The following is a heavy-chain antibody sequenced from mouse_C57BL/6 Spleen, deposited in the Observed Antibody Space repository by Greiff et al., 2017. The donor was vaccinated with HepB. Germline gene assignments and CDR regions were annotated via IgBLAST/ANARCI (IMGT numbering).Heavy chain of an antibody. CDR3: ASYSNYGTWFAY. V-gene: IGHV1-69*01. CDR1: GYTFTSYW. J-gene: IGHJ3*01. D-gene: IGHD2-5*01. Sequence: QVQLQQSGAELVMPGASVKLSCKASGYTFTSYWMHWVKQRPGQGLEWIGEIDPSDSYTNYNQKFKGKSTLTVDKSSSTAYMQLSSLTSEDSAVYYCASYSNYGTWFAYWGQGTLVTVSA. CDR2: IDPSDSYT.